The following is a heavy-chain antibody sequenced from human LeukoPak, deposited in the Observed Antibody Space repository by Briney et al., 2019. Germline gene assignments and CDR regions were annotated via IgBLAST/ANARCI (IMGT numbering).Heavy chain of an antibody. J-gene: IGHJ5*02. D-gene: IGHD6-13*01. CDR2: IYYSGST. CDR1: GGSISSSSYY. Sequence: KPSETLSLTCTVSGGSISSSSYYWGWIRQPPGKGLEWIGSIYYSGSTYYNPSLKSRVTISVDTSKNQFSLKLSSVTAADTAVYYCAREQQLVFWFDPWGQGTLVTVSS. CDR3: AREQQLVFWFDP. V-gene: IGHV4-39*07.